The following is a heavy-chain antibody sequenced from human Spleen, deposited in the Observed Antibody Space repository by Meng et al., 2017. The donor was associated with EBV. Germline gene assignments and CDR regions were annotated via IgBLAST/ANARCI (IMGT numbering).Heavy chain of an antibody. V-gene: IGHV4-4*02. D-gene: IGHD3-22*01. CDR1: GGSISSSTW. CDR3: ARRGVDYYDSSAWG. Sequence: VQVRVSGPGLGTPSGTLSLTCAVSGGSISSSTWWTWVRQPPGKGLEWIGEIYHGGDTNYNPSLKSRVTISVDKSKNQFSLKVRSVTAADTAVYYCARRGVDYYDSSAWGWGQGALVTVFS. J-gene: IGHJ4*02. CDR2: IYHGGDT.